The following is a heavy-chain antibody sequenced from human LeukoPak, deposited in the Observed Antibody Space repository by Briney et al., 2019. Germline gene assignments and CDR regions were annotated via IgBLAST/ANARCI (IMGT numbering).Heavy chain of an antibody. D-gene: IGHD4-17*01. V-gene: IGHV4-34*01. CDR2: INHSGYT. CDR1: GVSFDDYY. J-gene: IGHJ4*02. CDR3: TRMTTWHDY. Sequence: SETLSLTCAVSGVSFDDYYWSWVRQTPGKGLEWIWEINHSGYTNDSPSLKSRVTLSIDTSRKQFSLNLRTVTVADAGIYCCTRMTTWHDYWGQGTLVTVSS.